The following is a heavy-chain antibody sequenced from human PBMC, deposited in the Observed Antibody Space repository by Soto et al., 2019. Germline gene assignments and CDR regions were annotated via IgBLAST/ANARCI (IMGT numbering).Heavy chain of an antibody. D-gene: IGHD2-15*01. CDR2: IIPILGIA. CDR1: GGTFSSYT. Sequence: QVQLVQSGAEVKKPGSSVKVSCKASGGTFSSYTISWVRLAPGQGLEWMGRIIPILGIANYAQKFQGRVTITADKSTSTAYMELSSLRSEDTAVYYCAKLYCSGGSCYPLGYGMDVWGQGTTVTVSS. CDR3: AKLYCSGGSCYPLGYGMDV. J-gene: IGHJ6*02. V-gene: IGHV1-69*02.